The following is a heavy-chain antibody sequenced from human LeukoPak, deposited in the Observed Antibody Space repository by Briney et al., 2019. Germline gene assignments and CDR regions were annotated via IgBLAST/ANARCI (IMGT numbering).Heavy chain of an antibody. D-gene: IGHD2-15*01. CDR3: ARGRRYCSGGSCRGGFDY. CDR2: ISSSSSTI. V-gene: IGHV3-48*01. Sequence: GGSLRLSCAASGFTFSSYSMNWGRQAPGKGVEGGSYISSSSSTIYYADSVKGRFTISRDNAKNSLYLQMNSLRAEDTAVYYCARGRRYCSGGSCRGGFDYWGQGTLVTVSS. CDR1: GFTFSSYS. J-gene: IGHJ4*02.